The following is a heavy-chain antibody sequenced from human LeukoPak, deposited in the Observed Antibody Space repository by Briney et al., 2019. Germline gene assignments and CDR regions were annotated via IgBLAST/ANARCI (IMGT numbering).Heavy chain of an antibody. V-gene: IGHV3-20*04. Sequence: PGGSLRLSCAASGFTFDDYGMSWVRQAPGKGLEWVSGINWNGGSTGYADSVKGRFTISRDNAKNSLYLQMNSLRVEDTAVYYCAKDSWEVGATSEIDYWGQGTLVTVSS. D-gene: IGHD1-26*01. CDR2: INWNGGST. CDR1: GFTFDDYG. CDR3: AKDSWEVGATSEIDY. J-gene: IGHJ4*02.